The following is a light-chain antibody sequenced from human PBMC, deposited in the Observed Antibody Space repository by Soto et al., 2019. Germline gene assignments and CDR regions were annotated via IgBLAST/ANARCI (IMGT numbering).Light chain of an antibody. CDR2: GAS. J-gene: IGKJ1*01. V-gene: IGKV3-20*01. CDR3: QQYGSSPPWR. Sequence: EIVLTQSPGTLSLSPGERATLSCRASQSVSSSYLAWYQQKPGQAPRLRIYGASSRATGIPDRFSGSGSGTDCPRTISRLEPEDFAVYYCQQYGSSPPWRFGQGTKVEIK. CDR1: QSVSSSY.